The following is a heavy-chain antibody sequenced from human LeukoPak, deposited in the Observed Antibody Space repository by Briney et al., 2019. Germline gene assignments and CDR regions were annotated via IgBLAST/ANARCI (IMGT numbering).Heavy chain of an antibody. CDR3: ARADDFWSGYLDY. CDR1: GYTFTGYY. J-gene: IGHJ4*02. V-gene: IGHV1-2*02. Sequence: ASVKVSCKASGYTFTGYYMHWVRQAPGQGLEWMGWINPNSGGTNYAQNQGRVTMTRDTSISTAYVELSRLRSDDTAVYYCARADDFWSGYLDYWGQGTLVTVSS. D-gene: IGHD3-3*01. CDR2: INPNSGGT.